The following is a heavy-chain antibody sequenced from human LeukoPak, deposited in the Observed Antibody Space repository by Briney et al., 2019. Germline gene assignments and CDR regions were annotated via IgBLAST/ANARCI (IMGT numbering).Heavy chain of an antibody. CDR1: GFTFDDYA. D-gene: IGHD6-19*01. CDR2: ISWNSGSI. J-gene: IGHJ4*02. CDR3: AMAAGHSSGWYFSY. Sequence: GGSLRLSCAASGFTFDDYAMHWVRQAPGKGLEWVSGISWNSGSIGYADSVKGRFTISRDNAKNSLYLQMNSLRAEDMALYYCAMAAGHSSGWYFSYWGQGTLVTVSS. V-gene: IGHV3-9*03.